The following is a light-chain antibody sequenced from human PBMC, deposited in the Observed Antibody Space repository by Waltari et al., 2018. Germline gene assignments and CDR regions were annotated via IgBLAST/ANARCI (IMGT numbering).Light chain of an antibody. CDR3: SSYTSSNTWV. CDR1: SSDVGSYNR. J-gene: IGLJ3*02. CDR2: EGS. V-gene: IGLV2-18*02. Sequence: QSALTPPPSVSGSPGQSVTISCTGTSSDVGSYNRFSWYQQSPGPAPKHMIYEGSNRPSGVPDRFSGSKSGNTASLTISGLQAEDEADYYCSSYTSSNTWVFGGGTKLTVL.